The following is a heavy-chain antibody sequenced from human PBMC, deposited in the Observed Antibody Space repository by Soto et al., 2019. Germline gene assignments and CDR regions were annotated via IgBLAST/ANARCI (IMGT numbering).Heavy chain of an antibody. Sequence: ASVKVSCTASGYIFTSYYVHWVRQAPGQGLEWMGLINPGGGSTSYTQSFQGRVTMTRDTSTSTVYMELSSLRSEDTAVYYCARIGSYHGFDYWGQGTLVTVSS. CDR3: ARIGSYHGFDY. CDR2: INPGGGST. V-gene: IGHV1-46*03. CDR1: GYIFTSYY. D-gene: IGHD3-16*01. J-gene: IGHJ4*02.